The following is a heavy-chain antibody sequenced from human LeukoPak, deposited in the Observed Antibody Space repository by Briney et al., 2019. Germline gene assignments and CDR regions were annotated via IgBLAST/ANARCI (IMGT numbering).Heavy chain of an antibody. CDR3: ARDESYSSDY. D-gene: IGHD6-13*01. J-gene: IGHJ4*02. CDR2: IKHDGSVK. Sequence: PGGSLRLSCAVSGFTFSRYWMSWVRQAPGKGLEWVANIKHDGSVKYYVDSVKGRFTISRDNAKNSLYLQMNSLRAEDTAVYFCARDESYSSDYWGQGTLVTASS. V-gene: IGHV3-7*05. CDR1: GFTFSRYW.